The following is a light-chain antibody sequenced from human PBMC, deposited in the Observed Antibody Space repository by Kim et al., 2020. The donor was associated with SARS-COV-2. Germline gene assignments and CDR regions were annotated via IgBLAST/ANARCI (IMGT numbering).Light chain of an antibody. CDR1: SSNIADNY. CDR2: DNN. V-gene: IGLV1-51*01. J-gene: IGLJ2*01. Sequence: GKNVTITCSGSSSNIADNYVSWYQQLPGTVPKPLIYDNNKRPSGIPDRFSGSKSGTSATLGITGLQTGDEADFYCGTWDSGLSAVVFGGGTQLTVL. CDR3: GTWDSGLSAVV.